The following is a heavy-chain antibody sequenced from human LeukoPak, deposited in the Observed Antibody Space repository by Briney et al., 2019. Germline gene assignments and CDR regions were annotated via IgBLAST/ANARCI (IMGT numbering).Heavy chain of an antibody. CDR3: ARVPHPQYYYGGMDV. CDR1: GFTFNKYP. D-gene: IGHD3-10*01. J-gene: IGHJ6*02. Sequence: GGSLRLSCAASGFTFNKYPMHWVRQAPGKGLEWVAVLSNDGSNKYYADSVRGRFTISRDNSKNTLYLQMNSLRVEDTAVYYCARVPHPQYYYGGMDVWGQGTTVTVSS. V-gene: IGHV3-30*04. CDR2: LSNDGSNK.